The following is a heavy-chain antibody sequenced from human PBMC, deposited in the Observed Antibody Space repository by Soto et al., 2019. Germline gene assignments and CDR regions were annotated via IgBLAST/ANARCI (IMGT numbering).Heavy chain of an antibody. CDR1: GYTFTSYY. V-gene: IGHV1-46*03. CDR2: INPSGGST. D-gene: IGHD3-9*01. J-gene: IGHJ4*02. CDR3: ARVRVILTGYYPPDFAY. Sequence: GASVKVSCKASGYTFTSYYMHWVRQAPGQGLEWMGIINPSGGSTSYAQKFQGRVTMTRDTSTSTVYMELSSLRSEDTAVYYCARVRVILTGYYPPDFAYWGQGTLVTVSS.